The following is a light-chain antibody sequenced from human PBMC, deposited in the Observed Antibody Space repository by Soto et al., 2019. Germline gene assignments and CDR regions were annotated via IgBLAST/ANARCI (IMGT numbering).Light chain of an antibody. CDR3: QQFDDSVT. V-gene: IGKV3-15*01. CDR1: QSVSSD. CDR2: GAS. J-gene: IGKJ5*01. Sequence: EIVLTQPPATLSVSPGERVTLSCRASQSVSSDLAWYHQKPGQAPRLLIYGASTRATGIPARFSGSGSGTDFTLTISRLEPEDSAVYYCQQFDDSVTFGQGTRLEIK.